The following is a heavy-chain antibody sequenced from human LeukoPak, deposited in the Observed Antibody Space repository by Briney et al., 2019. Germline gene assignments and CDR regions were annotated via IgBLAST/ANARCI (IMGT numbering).Heavy chain of an antibody. J-gene: IGHJ4*02. CDR2: ITGSDGST. D-gene: IGHD3-9*01. V-gene: IGHV3-23*01. Sequence: GASLRLSCAASGFTFSNYAMSWVRQAPGKGLEWVSAITGSDGSTYYANSVKGRFTISRDNSKNTLYLQMNSLRAEDTAIYSCAKWGDYDVFTGYHDADYWGQGTLVTVSS. CDR3: AKWGDYDVFTGYHDADY. CDR1: GFTFSNYA.